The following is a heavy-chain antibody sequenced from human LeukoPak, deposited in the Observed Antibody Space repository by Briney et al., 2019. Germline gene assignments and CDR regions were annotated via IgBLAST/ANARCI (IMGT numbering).Heavy chain of an antibody. J-gene: IGHJ4*02. Sequence: GGSLRLSCAASGFTFSSHAMHWVRQAPGKGLVGVAVISYDGSNKYYAESAKGRFTISRDNSKNTLYLQMNSVRAEDTAVYYCARDRRYYYDSSGYTPPGYRGQGTLVTVSS. D-gene: IGHD3-22*01. CDR1: GFTFSSHA. CDR3: ARDRRYYYDSSGYTPPGY. V-gene: IGHV3-30*01. CDR2: ISYDGSNK.